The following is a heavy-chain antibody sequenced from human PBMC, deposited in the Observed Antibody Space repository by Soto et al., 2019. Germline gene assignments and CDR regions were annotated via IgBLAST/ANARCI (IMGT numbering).Heavy chain of an antibody. CDR2: ISYDGSNK. V-gene: IGHV3-30*18. J-gene: IGHJ6*02. Sequence: GGSLRLSCAASGFTFSSYGVHWVRQAPGKGLEWVAVISYDGSNKYYADSVKGRFTISRDNSKNTLYLQMNSLRAEDTAVYYCAKDRVPLGSYYYYGMDVWGQGTTVTVSS. CDR3: AKDRVPLGSYYYYGMDV. D-gene: IGHD6-6*01. CDR1: GFTFSSYG.